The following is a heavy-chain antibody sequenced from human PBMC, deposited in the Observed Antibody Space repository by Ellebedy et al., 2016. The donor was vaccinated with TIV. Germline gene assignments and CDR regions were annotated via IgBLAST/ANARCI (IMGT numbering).Heavy chain of an antibody. CDR1: GFTFSSYG. D-gene: IGHD5-12*01. V-gene: IGHV3-33*01. J-gene: IGHJ4*02. Sequence: GGSLRLXXAASGFTFSSYGMHWVRQAPGKGLEWVAVIWYDGSNKYYADSVKGRFTISRDNSKNTLYLQMNSLRAEDTAVYYCARDRGYSGYGIDYWGQGTLVTVSS. CDR3: ARDRGYSGYGIDY. CDR2: IWYDGSNK.